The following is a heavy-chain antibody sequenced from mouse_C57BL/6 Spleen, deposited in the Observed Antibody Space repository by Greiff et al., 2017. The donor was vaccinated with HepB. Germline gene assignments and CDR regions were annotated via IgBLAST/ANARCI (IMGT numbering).Heavy chain of an antibody. CDR2: INPSTGGT. J-gene: IGHJ2*01. V-gene: IGHV1-42*01. CDR3: ARSEAYYSNLYYFDY. Sequence: VQLQQSGPELVKPGASVKISCKASGYSFTGYYMNWVKQSPEKSLEWIGEINPSTGGTTYNQKFKAKATLTVDKSSSTAYMQLKSLTSEDSAVYYCARSEAYYSNLYYFDYWGQGTTLTVSS. CDR1: GYSFTGYY. D-gene: IGHD2-5*01.